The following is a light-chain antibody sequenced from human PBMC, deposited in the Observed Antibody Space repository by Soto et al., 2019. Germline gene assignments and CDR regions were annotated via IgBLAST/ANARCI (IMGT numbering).Light chain of an antibody. CDR2: GAS. CDR3: QQYGRSLMYT. V-gene: IGKV3-20*01. Sequence: EIVLTQSPGTLSLSPGEGATLSCRASQSVDSSYLAWCQQKPGQAPRLLIFGASSRVTGIPDRFSGSGSGTDFTLTISRLEPEDFAVYYCQQYGRSLMYTFGQGTKLEIK. CDR1: QSVDSSY. J-gene: IGKJ2*01.